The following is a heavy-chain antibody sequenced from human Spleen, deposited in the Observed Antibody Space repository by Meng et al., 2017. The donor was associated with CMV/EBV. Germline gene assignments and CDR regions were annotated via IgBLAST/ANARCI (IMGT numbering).Heavy chain of an antibody. J-gene: IGHJ6*02. CDR1: GFTFSSYE. CDR3: ARAILDGSYYEYYYYGMDV. Sequence: GESLKISCAASGFTFSSYEMNWVRQAPGKGLEWVSYISSSGSTIYYADSVKGRFTISRDNAKNSLYLQMNSLRAEDTAVYYCARAILDGSYYEYYYYGMDVWGQGTTVTVSS. D-gene: IGHD1-26*01. CDR2: ISSSGSTI. V-gene: IGHV3-48*03.